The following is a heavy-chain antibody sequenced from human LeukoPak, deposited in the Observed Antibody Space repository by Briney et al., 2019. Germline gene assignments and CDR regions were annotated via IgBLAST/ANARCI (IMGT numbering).Heavy chain of an antibody. Sequence: GASVKVSCKASGYTFTGYYMHWVRPAPGQGLEWMGWINPNSGGTNYAQKFQGRVTMTRDTSISTAYMELSRLRSDDTAVYYCASVGFSDGDYVGYFQHWGQGTLVTVSS. D-gene: IGHD4-17*01. V-gene: IGHV1-2*02. CDR3: ASVGFSDGDYVGYFQH. CDR2: INPNSGGT. CDR1: GYTFTGYY. J-gene: IGHJ1*01.